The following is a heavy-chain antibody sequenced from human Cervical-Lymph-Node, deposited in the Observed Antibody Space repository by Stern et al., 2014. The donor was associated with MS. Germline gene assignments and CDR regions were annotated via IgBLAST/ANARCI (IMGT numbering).Heavy chain of an antibody. CDR1: GGPFSSSYA. Sequence: AQLVESGAEVKKPGSSANVSCKASGGPFSSSYAITWMRQGPGQGLVWLGRIIPILGLPNYAQKLQGRGTITAGTSTSTVYMELSILRSEDTAVYYCAIGVVSNRAAATQHNLFDPWGQGPLVTVSS. CDR3: AIGVVSNRAAATQHNLFDP. J-gene: IGHJ5*02. CDR2: IIPILGLP. D-gene: IGHD2-15*01. V-gene: IGHV1-69*09.